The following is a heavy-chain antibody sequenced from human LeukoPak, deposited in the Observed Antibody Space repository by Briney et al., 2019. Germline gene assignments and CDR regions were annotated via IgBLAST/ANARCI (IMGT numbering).Heavy chain of an antibody. V-gene: IGHV4-59*01. D-gene: IGHD2-15*01. CDR2: ISYSGST. CDR1: GGSISSYY. Sequence: SETLSLTCTVSGGSISSYYWSWIRQPPGKGLEWIGYISYSGSTNYNPSLKSRVTISVDTSKNQFSLKLNSVTAADTAVYYCARDGVYCSGGNCYTYWGQGTLVTVSS. J-gene: IGHJ4*02. CDR3: ARDGVYCSGGNCYTY.